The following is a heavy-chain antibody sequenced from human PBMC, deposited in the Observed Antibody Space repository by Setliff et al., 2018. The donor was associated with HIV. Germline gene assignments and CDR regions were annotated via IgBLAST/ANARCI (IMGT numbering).Heavy chain of an antibody. J-gene: IGHJ4*02. CDR1: GYTLTELS. CDR3: VIGSAARPFDY. CDR2: FDPKDGKT. D-gene: IGHD6-6*01. V-gene: IGHV1-24*01. Sequence: GASVKVSCKVSGYTLTELSRHWVRQAPGKGLEWMGSFDPKDGKTRYAQKFQGRVTMTEDTSTDTAYMELRSLRSEDTAVYYCVIGSAARPFDYWGQGTLVTVSS.